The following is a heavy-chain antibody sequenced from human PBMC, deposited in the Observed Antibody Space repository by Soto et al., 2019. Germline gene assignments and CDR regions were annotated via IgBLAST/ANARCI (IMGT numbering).Heavy chain of an antibody. D-gene: IGHD4-17*01. J-gene: IGHJ6*02. V-gene: IGHV3-53*01. CDR2: IYANKFGANT. CDR3: AKGLYGEHSFYFYALDI. Sequence: PVGSLRLSCAAAWLSVSDNFMSWVRQAPGKGLQWVSIIYANKFGANTYYEDSVRGRFTISRDNSKNLLYLQMNSLGAEDTAVYYCAKGLYGEHSFYFYALDIWGQGTPVTVS. CDR1: WLSVSDNF.